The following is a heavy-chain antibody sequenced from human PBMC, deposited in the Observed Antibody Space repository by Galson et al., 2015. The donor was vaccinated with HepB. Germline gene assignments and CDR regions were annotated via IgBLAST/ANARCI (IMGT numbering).Heavy chain of an antibody. CDR3: ARVRYSGYDWDH. CDR1: GFSSSDHH. Sequence: SLRLSCAASGFSSSDHHMDWVRQAPGKGLEWVGRTRDKVKSFTTEYAASVKGRFTISRDDLKNSLYLQMNSLKTEDTAVYYCARVRYSGYDWDHWGQGTLVTVSS. V-gene: IGHV3-72*01. J-gene: IGHJ4*02. CDR2: TRDKVKSFTT. D-gene: IGHD5-12*01.